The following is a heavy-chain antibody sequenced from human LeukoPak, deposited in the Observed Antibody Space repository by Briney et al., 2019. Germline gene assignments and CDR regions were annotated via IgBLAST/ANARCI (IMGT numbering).Heavy chain of an antibody. Sequence: PGGSLRLSCAASGFTFSSYSMNWVRQAPGRGLEWVSSISSSSSYIYYADSVKGRFTISRDNAKNSLYLQMNSLRAEDTAVYYCASSGRAAGDYSGQGTLVTVSS. CDR1: GFTFSSYS. CDR3: ASSGRAAGDY. D-gene: IGHD6-13*01. CDR2: ISSSSSYI. J-gene: IGHJ4*02. V-gene: IGHV3-21*01.